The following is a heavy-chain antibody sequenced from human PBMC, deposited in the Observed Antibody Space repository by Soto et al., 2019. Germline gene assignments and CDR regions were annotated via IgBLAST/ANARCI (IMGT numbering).Heavy chain of an antibody. D-gene: IGHD3-10*01. CDR2: MNPNSGTT. CDR1: GYTFPSYD. CDR3: AREHYGNAAWFDP. Sequence: QVQLVQSGAEVKKPGASVKVSCKASGYTFPSYDINWVRQATGQGLEWMGWMNPNSGTTGYAQKFQGRVTMTSNTTISTAYMELSGLRSEDTAVYYCAREHYGNAAWFDPWGQGTLVTVSS. V-gene: IGHV1-8*01. J-gene: IGHJ5*02.